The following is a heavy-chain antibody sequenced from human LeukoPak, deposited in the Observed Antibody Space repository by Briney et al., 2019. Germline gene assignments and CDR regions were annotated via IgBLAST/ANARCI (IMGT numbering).Heavy chain of an antibody. Sequence: GGSLRLSCAASGFTFSSYSMNWVRQAPGKGGEGVSSISINRSYIYYADSVKGRFTISRDNAKNSLSLQMNSLRAEDTAVYYCARAYDSSSSFDYWGQGTLVTVSS. J-gene: IGHJ4*02. CDR1: GFTFSSYS. CDR2: ISINRSYI. CDR3: ARAYDSSSSFDY. V-gene: IGHV3-21*01. D-gene: IGHD3-22*01.